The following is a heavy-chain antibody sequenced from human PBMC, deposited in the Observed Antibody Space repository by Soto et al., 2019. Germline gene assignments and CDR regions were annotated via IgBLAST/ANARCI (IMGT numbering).Heavy chain of an antibody. J-gene: IGHJ3*01. CDR2: IWYDGLNK. V-gene: IGHV3-33*01. D-gene: IGHD3-10*01. CDR1: GFSFGGFG. CDR3: ARALAGVPEASDL. Sequence: QPGGSLRLSCEASGFSFGGFGMHWVRQDPGKGLEWVAVIWYDGLNKYYGDSVRGRFTISRDNSKETVNLQMNSLRADDTAVYYCARALAGVPEASDLWGRGTMVTVSS.